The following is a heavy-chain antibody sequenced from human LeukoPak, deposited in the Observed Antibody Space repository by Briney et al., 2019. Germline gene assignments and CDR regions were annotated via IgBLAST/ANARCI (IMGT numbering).Heavy chain of an antibody. V-gene: IGHV3-64*01. D-gene: IGHD5-12*01. CDR3: ARGPSGYRNT. CDR1: GFTFSDYA. J-gene: IGHJ4*02. Sequence: GGSLRLSCAASGFTFSDYAMHWVRQAPGKELEYVSAISSNGGSIHYANSVKGRFTISRDNSKNTLYLQMDSLRAEDMAVYYCARGPSGYRNTGGQGTLVTVSS. CDR2: ISSNGGSI.